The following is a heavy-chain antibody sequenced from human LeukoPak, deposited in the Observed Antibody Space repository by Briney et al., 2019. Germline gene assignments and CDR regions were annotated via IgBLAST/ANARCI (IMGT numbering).Heavy chain of an antibody. CDR2: IIPIFGTA. V-gene: IGHV1-69*06. D-gene: IGHD3-22*01. CDR3: ARQRYYDSSGYYYGAFDI. J-gene: IGHJ3*02. Sequence: SVKVSCKASGYTFANYGLSWVRQAPGQGLEWMGGIIPIFGTANYAQKFQGRVTITADKSTSTAYMELSSLRSEDTAVYYCARQRYYDSSGYYYGAFDIWGQGTMVTVSS. CDR1: GYTFANYG.